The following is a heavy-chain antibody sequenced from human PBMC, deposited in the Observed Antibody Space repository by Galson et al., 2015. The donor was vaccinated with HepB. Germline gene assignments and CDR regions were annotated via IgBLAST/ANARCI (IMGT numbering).Heavy chain of an antibody. V-gene: IGHV3-30-3*01. D-gene: IGHD3-9*01. CDR2: ISYDGSNK. CDR3: ARDLTYYDILTGYYGDYYYGMDV. J-gene: IGHJ6*02. CDR1: GFTFSSYA. Sequence: SLRLSCAASGFTFSSYAMHWVRQAPGKGLEWVAVISYDGSNKYYADSVKGRFTISRDNSKNTLYLQMNSLRAEDTAVYYCARDLTYYDILTGYYGDYYYGMDVWGQGATVTVSS.